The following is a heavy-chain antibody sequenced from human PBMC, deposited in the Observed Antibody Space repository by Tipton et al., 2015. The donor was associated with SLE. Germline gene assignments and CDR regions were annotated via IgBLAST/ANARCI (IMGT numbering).Heavy chain of an antibody. V-gene: IGHV3-23*01. CDR1: GFTFRTYA. CDR2: ISGGGGST. Sequence: SLRLSCAASGFTFRTYAMAWVRQSPGKGLEWVSLISGGGGSTHYADSVRGRFTISRDNSKNTLSLQLNTLRADDTAIYYCAKDRYYGGGTCFASYFDLWGQGTLVTVSS. D-gene: IGHD4-23*01. J-gene: IGHJ4*02. CDR3: AKDRYYGGGTCFASYFDL.